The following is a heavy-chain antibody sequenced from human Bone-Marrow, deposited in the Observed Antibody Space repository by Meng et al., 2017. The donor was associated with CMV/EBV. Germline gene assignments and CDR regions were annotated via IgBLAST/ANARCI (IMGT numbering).Heavy chain of an antibody. CDR1: GGSVSSGSYY. Sequence: SETLSLTCTVSGGSVSSGSYYWSWIRQPPGKGLEWIGYIYYSGSTNYNPSLKSRVTISVDTSKNQFSLKLSSVTAAGTAVYYCARDSMYSSGWNYYYYGMDVWAQGSTATVSS. CDR2: IYYSGST. J-gene: IGHJ6*02. V-gene: IGHV4-61*01. CDR3: ARDSMYSSGWNYYYYGMDV. D-gene: IGHD6-19*01.